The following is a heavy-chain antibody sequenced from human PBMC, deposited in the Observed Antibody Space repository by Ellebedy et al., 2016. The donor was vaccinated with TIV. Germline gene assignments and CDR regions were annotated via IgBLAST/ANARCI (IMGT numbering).Heavy chain of an antibody. V-gene: IGHV4-39*01. CDR1: GGSISTDHYY. CDR3: ARHRGNNGWFNFDS. CDR2: IYHSGAA. Sequence: SETLSLXXTVPGGSISTDHYYWGWIRQPPGKGLEWIGSIYHSGAAYYNPSLKSRVTIPIDTSNNQISLKLTSVTAADTAVYYCARHRGNNGWFNFDSWGQGTLVTVSS. J-gene: IGHJ4*02. D-gene: IGHD6-19*01.